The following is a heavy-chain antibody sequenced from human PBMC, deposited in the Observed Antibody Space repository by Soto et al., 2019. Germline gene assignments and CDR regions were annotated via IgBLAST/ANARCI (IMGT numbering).Heavy chain of an antibody. D-gene: IGHD3-9*01. J-gene: IGHJ4*02. Sequence: DSMALTCSVSGESVTSEDYYWSWIRQPPGKGLEWIGYIYYSGITNYNPSLKSRVTISVDKSKNQFSLNLSSVTAADQAVYFCSRGLRYFDWWGQGTPVTVYS. CDR1: GESVTSEDYY. CDR2: IYYSGIT. CDR3: SRGLRYFDW. V-gene: IGHV4-61*08.